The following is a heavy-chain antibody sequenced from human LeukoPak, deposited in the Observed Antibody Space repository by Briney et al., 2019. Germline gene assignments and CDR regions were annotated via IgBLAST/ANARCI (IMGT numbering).Heavy chain of an antibody. CDR2: IYTSGST. D-gene: IGHD3-22*01. CDR3: ARGRKFSSGYYPDY. Sequence: SETLSLTCTVSGGSISSYYWSWIRQPAGKGLEWIGRIYTSGSTNYSPSLKSRVTMSVDTSKNQFSLKLSSVTAADTAVYYCARGRKFSSGYYPDYWGQGTLVTVSS. V-gene: IGHV4-4*07. J-gene: IGHJ4*02. CDR1: GGSISSYY.